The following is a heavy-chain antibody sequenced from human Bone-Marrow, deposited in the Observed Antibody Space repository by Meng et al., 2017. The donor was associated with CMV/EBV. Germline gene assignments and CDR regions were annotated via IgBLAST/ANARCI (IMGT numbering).Heavy chain of an antibody. D-gene: IGHD5-12*01. V-gene: IGHV3-53*05. J-gene: IGHJ3*02. CDR3: AKEGDFMATISAFDI. CDR2: IYSGGST. CDR1: GFTVSSNY. Sequence: GGSLRLSCAASGFTVSSNYMSWVRQAPGKGLEWVSVIYSGGSTYYADSVKGRFTISRDNSKNTLYLQMNSLRAEDTAVYYCAKEGDFMATISAFDIWGQGTMVTVSS.